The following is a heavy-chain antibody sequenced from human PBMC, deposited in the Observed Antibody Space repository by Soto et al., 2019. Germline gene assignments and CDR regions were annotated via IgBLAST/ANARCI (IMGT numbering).Heavy chain of an antibody. V-gene: IGHV3-11*01. D-gene: IGHD5-12*01. CDR1: GFTFSDYY. CDR3: APWGRDGYNSSLN. J-gene: IGHJ4*02. Sequence: PGGSLRLSCEASGFTFSDYYMSWIRQAPGKGLEWVSYISSSGSTIYYADSVKGRFTISRDNAKNSLYLQMNSLRAEDTAVYYCAPWGRDGYNSSLNWGQGTLVTVSS. CDR2: ISSSGSTI.